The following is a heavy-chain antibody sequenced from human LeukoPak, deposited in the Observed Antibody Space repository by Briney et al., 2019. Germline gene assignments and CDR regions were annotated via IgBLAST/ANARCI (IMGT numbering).Heavy chain of an antibody. CDR2: ISSSSSYI. CDR3: ARDTEYGDYGDY. D-gene: IGHD4-17*01. CDR1: GFTFSDYY. J-gene: IGHJ4*02. Sequence: GGSLRLSCAASGFTFSDYYMSWIRQAPGKGLEWVSSISSSSSYIYYADSVKGRFTISRDNAKNSLYLQMNSLRAEDTAVYYCARDTEYGDYGDYWGQGTLVTVSS. V-gene: IGHV3-11*06.